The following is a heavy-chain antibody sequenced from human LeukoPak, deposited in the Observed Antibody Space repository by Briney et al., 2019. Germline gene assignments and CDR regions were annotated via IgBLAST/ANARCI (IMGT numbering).Heavy chain of an antibody. CDR3: ARGNWPPAFDI. CDR2: NYYSGST. V-gene: IGHV4-59*01. D-gene: IGHD1-1*01. J-gene: IGHJ3*02. Sequence: SETRSLTCTVSGGSISGYYWTWIRQPPGKGLEWIGFNYYSGSTNYNSSLKSRVTISVDTSKNHFSLKLSSVTATDTAIYYCARGNWPPAFDIWGQGTLVTVSS. CDR1: GGSISGYY.